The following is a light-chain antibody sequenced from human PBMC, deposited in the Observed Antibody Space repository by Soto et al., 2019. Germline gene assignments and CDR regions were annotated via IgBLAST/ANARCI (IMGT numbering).Light chain of an antibody. Sequence: ILMTQSPVTLSVSPGDSATLSCRASQSIGSNLAWYQQKPSQAPRLLIYAASTRVTGLPGRFSGRGSGTEFTLTISGLQSEDFAIYYCQHYTNWPPITFGQGTRLEIK. CDR2: AAS. J-gene: IGKJ5*01. CDR3: QHYTNWPPIT. V-gene: IGKV3-15*01. CDR1: QSIGSN.